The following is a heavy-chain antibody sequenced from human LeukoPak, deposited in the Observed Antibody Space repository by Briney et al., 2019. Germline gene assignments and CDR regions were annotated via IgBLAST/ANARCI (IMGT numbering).Heavy chain of an antibody. D-gene: IGHD6-19*01. J-gene: IGHJ3*02. CDR2: IIPIFGTA. CDR3: ARVSPRSRTRKQWLEWSASDAFDI. CDR1: GGTFSSYA. Sequence: ASVKVSCKASGGTFSSYAISWVRQAPGQGLEWMGGIIPIFGTANYAQKFQGRVTITTDESTSTAYMELSSLRSEDTAVYYCARVSPRSRTRKQWLEWSASDAFDIWGQGTMVTVSS. V-gene: IGHV1-69*05.